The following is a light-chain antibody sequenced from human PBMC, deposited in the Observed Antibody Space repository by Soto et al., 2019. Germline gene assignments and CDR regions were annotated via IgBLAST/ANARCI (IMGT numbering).Light chain of an antibody. Sequence: DLQMTQSPSSLSASVGDRVTITCRASQSTTTYLHWYQQKPGKAPKLLIYGASNLQTGVPSRFSGSGFGTDFTLTITTLQPEDFATYYCQQSSTVSLTFGGGTKVEI. J-gene: IGKJ4*01. CDR2: GAS. V-gene: IGKV1-39*01. CDR1: QSTTTY. CDR3: QQSSTVSLT.